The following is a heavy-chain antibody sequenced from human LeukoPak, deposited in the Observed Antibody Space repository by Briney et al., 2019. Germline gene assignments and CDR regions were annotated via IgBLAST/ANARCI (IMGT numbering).Heavy chain of an antibody. CDR3: ARDIVVVVAATGGLDY. Sequence: SVKVSCKASGGTFSSYAISWVRQAPGQGLEWMGRIIPILGIANYAQKFQGRVTITADKSTSTAYMELSSLRSEDTAVYYCARDIVVVVAATGGLDYWGQGTPVTVSS. CDR1: GGTFSSYA. D-gene: IGHD2-15*01. CDR2: IIPILGIA. V-gene: IGHV1-69*04. J-gene: IGHJ4*02.